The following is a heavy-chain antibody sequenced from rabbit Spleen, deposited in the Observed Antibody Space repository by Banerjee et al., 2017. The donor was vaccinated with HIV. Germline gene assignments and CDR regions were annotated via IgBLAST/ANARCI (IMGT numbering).Heavy chain of an antibody. V-gene: IGHV1S45*01. J-gene: IGHJ4*01. Sequence: QQQLEESGGGLVKPGGTLTLTCKASGFSFSDRDVMCWVRQAPGKGLEWVACINAVTGKGVYANWAKGRFTFSKTSSTTVTLQMTSLTAADTATYFCTRRYSAYNWASDLWGPGTLVTVS. D-gene: IGHD7-1*01. CDR1: GFSFSDRDV. CDR2: INAVTGKG. CDR3: TRRYSAYNWASDL.